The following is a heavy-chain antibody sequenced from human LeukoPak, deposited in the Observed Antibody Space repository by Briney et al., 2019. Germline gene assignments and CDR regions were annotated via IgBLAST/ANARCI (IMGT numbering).Heavy chain of an antibody. CDR3: ASSGAFSLDY. D-gene: IGHD3-3*02. CDR1: GFTFSGSA. V-gene: IGHV3-73*01. J-gene: IGHJ4*02. CDR2: IRSKANSYAT. Sequence: GGSLKLSCVASGFTFSGSAMHWVRQASGKGLEWVGRIRSKANSYATAYAASVKGRFTISRDESKNTADLQMSSLKTEDTAVYYCASSGAFSLDYWGQGILVTVSS.